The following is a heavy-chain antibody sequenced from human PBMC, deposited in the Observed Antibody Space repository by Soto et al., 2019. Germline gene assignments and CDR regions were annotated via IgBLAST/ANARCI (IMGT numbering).Heavy chain of an antibody. CDR1: GGTFSPYT. D-gene: IGHD3-10*01. CDR3: TRDWEITVSTWSFGGF. V-gene: IGHV1-69*08. CDR2: ILPFHGET. Sequence: QVQLVQSGAEVKKPGSSVKVSCKASGGTFSPYTINWVRQAHGQGLEWMGRILPFHGETNYAQKFQARVTITADKSTRTAYMKLNGLRFEDTAMYYCTRDWEITVSTWSFGGFWGRGALITVSS. J-gene: IGHJ4*02.